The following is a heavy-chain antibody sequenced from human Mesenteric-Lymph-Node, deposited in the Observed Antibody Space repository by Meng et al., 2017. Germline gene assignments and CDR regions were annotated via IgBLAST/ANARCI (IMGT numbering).Heavy chain of an antibody. Sequence: QVQLQGSGPGLVKPSQTLSLTCTVSGGSISSTDYYWSWVRQPPGKGLEWIGYIYYSGSRYYNPSLKSRVTISVDTSKNQFSLKLRSDDTAVYYCATLLGGSSFDYWGQGTLVTVSS. J-gene: IGHJ4*02. D-gene: IGHD6-6*01. CDR1: GGSISSTDYY. CDR3: ATLLGGSSFDY. CDR2: IYYSGSR. V-gene: IGHV4-30-4*01.